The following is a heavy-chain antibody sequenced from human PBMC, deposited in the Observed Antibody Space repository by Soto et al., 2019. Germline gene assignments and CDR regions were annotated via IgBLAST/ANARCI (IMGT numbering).Heavy chain of an antibody. V-gene: IGHV3-7*03. CDR3: VSLHFASWSFEFSGVDG. CDR2: IKQDGSEE. J-gene: IGHJ6*02. Sequence: DVQLAESGGGLVQPGGSLRLSCVASGQTFNRYWMSWVRQAPGKGLEWVANIKQDGSEEYYVDSVKGRFTISRDNAKNSRSMQVTSLTVEVTAMYYCVSLHFASWSFEFSGVDGWGQGTTVIVSS. D-gene: IGHD3-3*02. CDR1: GQTFNRYW.